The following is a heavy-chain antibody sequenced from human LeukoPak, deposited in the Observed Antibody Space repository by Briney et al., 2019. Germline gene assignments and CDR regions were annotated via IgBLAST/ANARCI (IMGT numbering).Heavy chain of an antibody. CDR2: IYTSGST. CDR3: ARGDKPGQGFDF. V-gene: IGHV4-4*07. J-gene: IGHJ4*02. D-gene: IGHD2-15*01. CDR1: GASISSYH. Sequence: SQTLSLTCIVSGASISSYHWSWIRQPAGKGLEGIGRIYTSGSTNYNPSLRSRLTLSVDTSRNQFSLNLTSVTAADTAVYYCARGDKPGQGFDFWGQGTLVTVSS.